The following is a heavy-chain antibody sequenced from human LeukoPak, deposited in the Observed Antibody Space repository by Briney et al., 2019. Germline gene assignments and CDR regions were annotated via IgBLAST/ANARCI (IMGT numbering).Heavy chain of an antibody. V-gene: IGHV3-21*01. CDR3: ARDWGGAAAPGPSATSGMDV. CDR1: GFTFSSYS. D-gene: IGHD6-13*01. Sequence: GGSLRLSCAASGFTFSSYSMNWVRQAPGKGLEWVSSISSSSSYIYYADSVKGRFTISRDNAKNSLYLQMNSLRAEDTAVYYCARDWGGAAAPGPSATSGMDVWGQGTTVTVSS. J-gene: IGHJ6*02. CDR2: ISSSSSYI.